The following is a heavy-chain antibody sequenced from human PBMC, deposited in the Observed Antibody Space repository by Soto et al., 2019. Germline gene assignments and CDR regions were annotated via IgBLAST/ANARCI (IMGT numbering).Heavy chain of an antibody. D-gene: IGHD6-13*01. J-gene: IGHJ6*02. CDR3: ASSNIAAAGFYYYGMDV. CDR2: VYYSGST. CDR1: GESLNNYY. Sequence: SETLSLTCTVSGESLNNYYWSWIRQPPGKGLEWIGFVYYSGSTGYNPSLKSRVTISVDTSKNQFSLKLSSVTAADTAMYYCASSNIAAAGFYYYGMDVWGRGTTVTVSS. V-gene: IGHV4-59*01.